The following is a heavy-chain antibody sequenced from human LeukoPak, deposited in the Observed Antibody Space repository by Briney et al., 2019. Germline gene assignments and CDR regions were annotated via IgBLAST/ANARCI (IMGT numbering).Heavy chain of an antibody. J-gene: IGHJ6*03. D-gene: IGHD6-13*01. CDR3: ARDVYSSSWTINYYYYYYMDV. CDR1: GFTFSSYV. CDR2: ISYDGSNE. Sequence: PGGSLRLSCAASGFTFSSYVMHCVRQAPGKGLEWVAIISYDGSNEYYADSVKGRFTTSRDNSKNTLYLQMNSLRAADTAVYYCARDVYSSSWTINYYYYYYMDVWGKGTTVTVSS. V-gene: IGHV3-30*04.